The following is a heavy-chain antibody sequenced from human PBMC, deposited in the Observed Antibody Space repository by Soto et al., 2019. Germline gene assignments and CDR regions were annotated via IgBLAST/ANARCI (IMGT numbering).Heavy chain of an antibody. CDR3: ARGREYSFGYNWFDP. V-gene: IGHV1-46*01. Sequence: QVQLVQSGAEVRKPGAAVKLSCQTSGYPFTSYHMHWVRQAPGQGLEWLGVINPTEGRTRFSQKFQERVSMTRDTPTSTVYMELSSLRSDDTAIYFCARGREYSFGYNWFDPWGPGTLVTVSS. CDR2: INPTEGRT. CDR1: GYPFTSYH. D-gene: IGHD4-4*01. J-gene: IGHJ5*02.